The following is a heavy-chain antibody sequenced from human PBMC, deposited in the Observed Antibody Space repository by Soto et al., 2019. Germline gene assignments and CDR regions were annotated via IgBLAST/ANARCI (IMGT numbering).Heavy chain of an antibody. V-gene: IGHV3-7*01. CDR3: ARDGGYYDSSGYYYDTPFAY. CDR1: GFTFSSYW. D-gene: IGHD3-22*01. Sequence: GALRLSCAASGFTFSSYWMSWVRQAPGKGLEWVANIRQDGSEKYYVDSVKGRFTISRDNAKNSLYLQMNSLRAEDTAVYYCARDGGYYDSSGYYYDTPFAYWGQGTLVIVSS. CDR2: IRQDGSEK. J-gene: IGHJ4*02.